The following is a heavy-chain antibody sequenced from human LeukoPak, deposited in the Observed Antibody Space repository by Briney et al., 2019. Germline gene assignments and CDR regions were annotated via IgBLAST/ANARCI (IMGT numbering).Heavy chain of an antibody. D-gene: IGHD6-6*01. V-gene: IGHV3-74*03. CDR1: GFTFRNHW. Sequence: GGSLRLSCAASGFTFRNHWMHWVRQTPGKGLVWVSHISSDGSSTTYADSVKGRFTISRDNAKNTLYLQMNNLRAEDTAMYYCARDQRVTGRPDIDYWGQGTLAIVSS. J-gene: IGHJ4*02. CDR2: ISSDGSST. CDR3: ARDQRVTGRPDIDY.